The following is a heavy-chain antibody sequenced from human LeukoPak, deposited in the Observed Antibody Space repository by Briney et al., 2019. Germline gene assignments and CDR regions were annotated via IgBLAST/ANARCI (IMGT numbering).Heavy chain of an antibody. D-gene: IGHD6-13*01. CDR3: ARDPDSSSSYFDY. CDR1: GFTFSSYA. J-gene: IGHJ4*02. Sequence: GGSLRLSCAASGFTFSSYAMSWVRQAPGKGLEWVSAISGSGGSTYYADSVKGRFTISRDNSKNTLYLQMNSLRAEDTAVYYCARDPDSSSSYFDYWGQGTLVTVSS. V-gene: IGHV3-23*01. CDR2: ISGSGGST.